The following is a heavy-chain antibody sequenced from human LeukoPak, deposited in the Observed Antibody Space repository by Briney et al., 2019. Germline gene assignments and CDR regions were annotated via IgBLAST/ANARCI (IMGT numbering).Heavy chain of an antibody. CDR2: ISNSGGST. J-gene: IGHJ4*02. Sequence: GGSLRLSCEASGFIFSSYAMSWVRQAPGKGLEWVSAISNSGGSTYYADSVKGRFTISRDNSKNTLYLQMNNLRAEDTAVYYCAKEPYLYSSGWSFDSWGQGTLVTVSS. D-gene: IGHD6-19*01. V-gene: IGHV3-23*01. CDR3: AKEPYLYSSGWSFDS. CDR1: GFIFSSYA.